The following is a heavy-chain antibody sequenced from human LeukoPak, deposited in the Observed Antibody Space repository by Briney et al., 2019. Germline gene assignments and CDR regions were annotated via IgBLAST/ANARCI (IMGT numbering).Heavy chain of an antibody. Sequence: AASVKVSCKASGYTFTSYGINWVRQATGQGLEWTGWMSPNSGNTGYAQKFQGRVTITRNTSISTAYMDLSSLRSEDTAVYYCARGRFSGYVDYWGQGTLVTVSS. CDR3: ARGRFSGYVDY. J-gene: IGHJ4*02. CDR1: GYTFTSYG. V-gene: IGHV1-8*03. CDR2: MSPNSGNT. D-gene: IGHD5-12*01.